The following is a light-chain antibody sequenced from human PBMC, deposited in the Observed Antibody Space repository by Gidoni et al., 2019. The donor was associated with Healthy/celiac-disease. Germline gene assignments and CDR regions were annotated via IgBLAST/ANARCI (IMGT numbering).Light chain of an antibody. V-gene: IGKV1-39*01. CDR2: AAS. CDR3: QQSYSTQESELT. Sequence: DIQMTQSPSSLSASVGDRVTITCRASQSISSYLNWYQQKPGKAPKLLIYAASSLQSGVPSRFSGSGSGTDFTLTISSLQPEDFATYYCQQSYSTQESELTFGGGTKVEIK. J-gene: IGKJ4*01. CDR1: QSISSY.